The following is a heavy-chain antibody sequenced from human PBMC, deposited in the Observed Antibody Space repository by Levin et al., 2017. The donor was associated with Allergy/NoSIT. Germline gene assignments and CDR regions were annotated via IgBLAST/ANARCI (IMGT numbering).Heavy chain of an antibody. D-gene: IGHD6-19*01. Sequence: GGSLRLSCAASGFTFSHYALHWVRQAPGKGLECVALISYDGSNKYYGESVKGRFTISRDTAKNTLYLQMNSLRVDDTAVYYCARDQRKGGWYIEYWGQGTLVTVSS. J-gene: IGHJ4*02. CDR1: GFTFSHYA. CDR3: ARDQRKGGWYIEY. V-gene: IGHV3-30-3*01. CDR2: ISYDGSNK.